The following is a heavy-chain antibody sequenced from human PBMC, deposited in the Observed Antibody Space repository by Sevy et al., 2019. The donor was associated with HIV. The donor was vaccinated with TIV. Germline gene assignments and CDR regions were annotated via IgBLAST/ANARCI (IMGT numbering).Heavy chain of an antibody. CDR1: GGTFSSYA. CDR3: ARDQTAMGGGGGVVAAALGPLVY. D-gene: IGHD6-13*01. CDR2: IIPIFGTA. J-gene: IGHJ4*02. V-gene: IGHV1-69*13. Sequence: ASVKVSCKASGGTFSSYAISWVRQAPGQGLEWMGGIIPIFGTANYAQKFQGRVTITADESTSTVYMELSSLRSEDTAVYYWARDQTAMGGGGGVVAAALGPLVYWGQGTLVTVSS.